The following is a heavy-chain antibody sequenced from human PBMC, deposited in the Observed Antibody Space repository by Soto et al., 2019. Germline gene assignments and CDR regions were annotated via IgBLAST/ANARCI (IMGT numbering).Heavy chain of an antibody. V-gene: IGHV1-69*01. Sequence: QVQLVQSGAEVKKPGSSVKVSCKASGGTFSNYAISWVRQDPGQGLEWMGGIIPIFGTTNYAQKFQGRVTITADESTSTAYMELSSLRSEDTAVYYCARDAIFGVVIRGIDYYYGMDVWGQGTTVTVSS. CDR3: ARDAIFGVVIRGIDYYYGMDV. CDR1: GGTFSNYA. D-gene: IGHD3-3*01. CDR2: IIPIFGTT. J-gene: IGHJ6*02.